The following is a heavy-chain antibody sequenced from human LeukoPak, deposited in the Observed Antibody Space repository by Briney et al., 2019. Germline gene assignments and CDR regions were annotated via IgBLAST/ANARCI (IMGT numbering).Heavy chain of an antibody. CDR2: IYTGDNT. V-gene: IGHV3-66*01. J-gene: IGHJ4*02. D-gene: IGHD2-15*01. Sequence: PGGSLRLSCAASGFTVSTNYMSWVRQAPGRGLEWVSVIYTGDNTYYADSVKGRFTISRDSSKNTLYLQMNSLRGEDTAVYCCARDGRRGPDCNGGGCYFVPGQWGQGTVVTVSS. CDR3: ARDGRRGPDCNGGGCYFVPGQ. CDR1: GFTVSTNY.